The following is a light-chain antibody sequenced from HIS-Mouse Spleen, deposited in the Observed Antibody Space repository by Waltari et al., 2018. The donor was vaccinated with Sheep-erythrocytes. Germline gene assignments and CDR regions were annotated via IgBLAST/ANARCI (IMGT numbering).Light chain of an antibody. Sequence: QSALTQPRSVSGSPGQSVTISCTGTSSDVGGYNYVSWYQQHPGQAPKLMLYDVSKRPSGVPDRFSGSKSGNTASLTISGLQAEEEADYYCCSYAGSYNHVFATGTKVTVL. CDR2: DVS. J-gene: IGLJ1*01. CDR1: SSDVGGYNY. V-gene: IGLV2-11*01. CDR3: CSYAGSYNHV.